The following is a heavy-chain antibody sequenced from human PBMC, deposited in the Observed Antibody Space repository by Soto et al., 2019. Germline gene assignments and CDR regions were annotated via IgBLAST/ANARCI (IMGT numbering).Heavy chain of an antibody. CDR1: GASISSGDYA. D-gene: IGHD3-16*01. V-gene: IGHV4-30-2*01. CDR2: IYNNGGS. CDR3: ARGDKNNDYYFDH. J-gene: IGHJ4*02. Sequence: QLQLQESGSGLVKPSQTLSLTCVVSGASISSGDYAWNWVRQPPGKGLEWLGYIYNNGGSYYNPSLKSRVTISLDRSLNHFSLRLNSVTAADTALYFCARGDKNNDYYFDHWGQGTLVTVTS.